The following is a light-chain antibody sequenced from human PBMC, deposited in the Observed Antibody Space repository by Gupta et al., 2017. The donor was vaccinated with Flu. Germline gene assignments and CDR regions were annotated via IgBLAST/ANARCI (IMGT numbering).Light chain of an antibody. CDR3: ATWDDSLRAVV. Sequence: RVTFSCSGGNSNIGIKYVYWYQQLPGAAPKLIIDKSNQRPSGVPDRFSGSKSDTSASLAISGLQSEDEADYYCATWDDSLRAVVFGGGTKLTVL. CDR1: NSNIGIKY. J-gene: IGLJ2*01. CDR2: KSN. V-gene: IGLV1-47*01.